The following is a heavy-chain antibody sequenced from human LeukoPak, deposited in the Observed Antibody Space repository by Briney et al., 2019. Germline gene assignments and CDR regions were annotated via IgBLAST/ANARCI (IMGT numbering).Heavy chain of an antibody. CDR2: IYYSGST. Sequence: SETLSLTCTVSGGSISSYYWSWIRQPPGKGLEWIGYIYYSGSTIYNPSLRSRVTMSVDTSKNQFSLKLSSVTAADTAEFYYARGANYGDSGLDAFDIWGQGTMVTVS. D-gene: IGHD4-17*01. V-gene: IGHV4-59*01. J-gene: IGHJ3*02. CDR3: ARGANYGDSGLDAFDI. CDR1: GGSISSYY.